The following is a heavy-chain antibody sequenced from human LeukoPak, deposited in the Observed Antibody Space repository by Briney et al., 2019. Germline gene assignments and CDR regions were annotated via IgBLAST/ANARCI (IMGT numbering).Heavy chain of an antibody. Sequence: ASVKVSCKASGYTFTSYDINWVRQATRQGLEWMGWMNPNSGNTGYAQKFQGRVTMTRNTSISTAYMELSSLRSEDTAVYYCARVGADSSGYYYDAFDIWGQGTMVTVSS. CDR1: GYTFTSYD. V-gene: IGHV1-8*01. CDR3: ARVGADSSGYYYDAFDI. CDR2: MNPNSGNT. D-gene: IGHD3-22*01. J-gene: IGHJ3*02.